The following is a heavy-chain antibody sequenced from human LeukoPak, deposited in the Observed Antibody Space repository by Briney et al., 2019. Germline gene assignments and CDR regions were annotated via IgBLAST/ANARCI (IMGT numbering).Heavy chain of an antibody. J-gene: IGHJ3*02. D-gene: IGHD3-22*01. V-gene: IGHV3-66*01. CDR2: LYSGGTT. CDR3: ARDYWSTSGYLGAVHI. CDR1: GFIVSSSD. Sequence: PGGSLRLSCAASGFIVSSSDMSWVRQAPGKRLQWISVLYSGGTTLYVDSVKGRFTISRDNSKNTLYLQVNSLRAEDTAVYYCARDYWSTSGYLGAVHIWGQGTMVTVSS.